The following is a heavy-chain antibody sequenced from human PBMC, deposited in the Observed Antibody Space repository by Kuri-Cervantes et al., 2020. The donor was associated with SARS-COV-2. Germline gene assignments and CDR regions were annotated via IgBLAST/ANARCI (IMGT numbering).Heavy chain of an antibody. D-gene: IGHD6-13*01. CDR3: ARGAGYSSSWYRGGAFDI. CDR2: IYHSGST. V-gene: IGHV4-38-2*02. J-gene: IGHJ3*02. Sequence: SETLSLTCTASGYSISSGYYWGWIRQPPGKGLEWIGSIYHSGSTYYNPSLKSRVTISVDTSKNQFSLKLSSVTAADTAVYYCARGAGYSSSWYRGGAFDIWGQGTMVTVSS. CDR1: GYSISSGYY.